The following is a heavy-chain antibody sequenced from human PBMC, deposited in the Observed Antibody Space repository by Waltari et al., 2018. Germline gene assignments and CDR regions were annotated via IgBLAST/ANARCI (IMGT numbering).Heavy chain of an antibody. V-gene: IGHV3-33*06. Sequence: QVQLVDSGGGVVQPGRSLRLSCAVSVFTFSSCGLPWVRQAPGKGLEGVAVIWYDGSNNYYADAVKGRFTISRDNAKNTMYLQMNSLRAEDTAVYYCAKEATQGRGGHDAFDIWGQGTMVTVSS. CDR1: VFTFSSCG. J-gene: IGHJ3*02. CDR2: IWYDGSNN. CDR3: AKEATQGRGGHDAFDI. D-gene: IGHD3-10*01.